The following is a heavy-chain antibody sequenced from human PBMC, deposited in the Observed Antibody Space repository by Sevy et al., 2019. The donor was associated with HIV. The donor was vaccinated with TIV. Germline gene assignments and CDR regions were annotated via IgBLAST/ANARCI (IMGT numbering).Heavy chain of an antibody. J-gene: IGHJ4*02. V-gene: IGHV3-23*01. Sequence: GGSLRLSCAASGFTFSSYAMSWVRQAPGKGLEWVSAISGSGGSTYYADSVKGRFTISRDNSKNTLYLQMNSLGAEETAVYYCATHYSGRGFDYWGQGTLVTVSS. CDR2: ISGSGGST. CDR1: GFTFSSYA. CDR3: ATHYSGRGFDY. D-gene: IGHD4-4*01.